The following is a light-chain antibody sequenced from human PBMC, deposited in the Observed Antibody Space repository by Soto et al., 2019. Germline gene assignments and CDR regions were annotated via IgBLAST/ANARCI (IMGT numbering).Light chain of an antibody. CDR2: DAS. J-gene: IGKJ2*01. CDR1: QSVSDY. V-gene: IGKV3-11*01. CDR3: QHYNNWPPMNT. Sequence: EIVLTQSPATLSLSPGERATLSCRASQSVSDYLAWYQQKPGQAPRLLIYDASNRATGIPARFRGSGSGTEFTLTITSLQSEDFAFYYCQHYNNWPPMNTFGQGTKVDIK.